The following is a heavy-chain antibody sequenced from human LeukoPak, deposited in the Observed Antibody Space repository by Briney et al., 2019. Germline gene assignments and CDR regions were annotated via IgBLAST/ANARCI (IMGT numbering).Heavy chain of an antibody. CDR2: IGLTGTDR. V-gene: IGHV3-21*01. CDR1: GFTISSCG. CDR3: ATETIGRHYDY. J-gene: IGHJ4*02. Sequence: PGGSLRLSCAASGFTISSCGFNWVRQAPGKGLEWVSSIGLTGTDRYYADSVRGRFTISRDNAKNSMYLQMDSLRDEDTAVYYCATETIGRHYDYWGQGTLLTVSS.